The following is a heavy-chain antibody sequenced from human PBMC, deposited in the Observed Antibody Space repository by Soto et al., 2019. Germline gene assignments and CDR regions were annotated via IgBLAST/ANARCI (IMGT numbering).Heavy chain of an antibody. V-gene: IGHV1-58*01. CDR3: AADDMTTVL. CDR2: SVVGSGNT. Sequence: ASVKVSCKASGFTFGNSAVQWVRQARGQRLEWIGWSVVGSGNTNYAQRFQERVSITRDMSTSTAYLEVNSLRSEDTAVYYCAADDMTTVLWGQGTPVTVSS. J-gene: IGHJ4*02. D-gene: IGHD1-1*01. CDR1: GFTFGNSA.